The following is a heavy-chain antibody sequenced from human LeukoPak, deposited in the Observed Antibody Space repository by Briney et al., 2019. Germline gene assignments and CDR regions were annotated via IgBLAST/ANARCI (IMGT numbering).Heavy chain of an antibody. D-gene: IGHD3-10*01. Sequence: ASVKVSCKASGYTFTGYYMHWVRQAPGQGLEWMGWINPNSGGTNYAQKFQGRVTMTRDTSISTAYMELSRLRSDDTAVYYCARDHSVLLWFGELGEYFQHWGQGTLVTVSS. J-gene: IGHJ1*01. CDR1: GYTFTGYY. CDR3: ARDHSVLLWFGELGEYFQH. CDR2: INPNSGGT. V-gene: IGHV1-2*02.